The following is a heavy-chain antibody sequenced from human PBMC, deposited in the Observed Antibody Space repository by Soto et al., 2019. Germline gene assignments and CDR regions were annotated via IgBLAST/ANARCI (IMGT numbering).Heavy chain of an antibody. J-gene: IGHJ5*02. D-gene: IGHD3-10*01. CDR1: GGSISSGDYY. V-gene: IGHV4-30-4*01. Sequence: QVQLQESGPGLVKPSQTLSLTCTVSGGSISSGDYYWSWIRQPPGKGLEWIGYIYYSGSTYYNPSLKSRVTISVDASKNQFPRKLSSVTAADTAVYYCARERSTYYYGSGSYNWFDPWGQGTLVTVSS. CDR3: ARERSTYYYGSGSYNWFDP. CDR2: IYYSGST.